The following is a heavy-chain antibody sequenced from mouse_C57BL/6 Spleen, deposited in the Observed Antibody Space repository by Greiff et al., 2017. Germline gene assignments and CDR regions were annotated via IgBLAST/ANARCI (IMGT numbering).Heavy chain of an antibody. CDR3: ARSRLGGYFDV. CDR2: INPGSGGT. V-gene: IGHV1-54*01. Sequence: QVQLKESGAELVRPGTSVKVSCKASGYAFTNYLIEWVKQRPGQGLEWIGVINPGSGGTNYNEKFKGKATLTADKSSSTAYMQLSSLTSEDSAVYFCARSRLGGYFDVWGTGTTVTVSS. D-gene: IGHD4-1*01. J-gene: IGHJ1*03. CDR1: GYAFTNYL.